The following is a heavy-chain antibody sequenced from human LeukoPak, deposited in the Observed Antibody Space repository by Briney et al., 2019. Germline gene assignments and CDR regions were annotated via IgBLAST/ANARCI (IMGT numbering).Heavy chain of an antibody. CDR3: ARGWGGALGYSYGFDY. D-gene: IGHD5-18*01. CDR2: INWNGGST. V-gene: IGHV3-20*04. J-gene: IGHJ4*02. Sequence: GGSLRLSCAASGFTFDDYGMSWVRQAPGKGLEWVSGINWNGGSTGYADSVKGRFTISRDNAKNSLYLQMNSLRAEDTALYYCARGWGGALGYSYGFDYWGQGTLVTVSS. CDR1: GFTFDDYG.